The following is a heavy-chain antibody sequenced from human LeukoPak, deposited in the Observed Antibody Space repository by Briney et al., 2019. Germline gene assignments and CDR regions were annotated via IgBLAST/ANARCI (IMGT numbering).Heavy chain of an antibody. J-gene: IGHJ4*02. D-gene: IGHD6-19*01. CDR1: GFTFSSYE. V-gene: IGHV3-48*03. CDR3: ACQKGRIAVAVDY. CDR2: ISSSGSTI. Sequence: GGSLRLSCAAAGFTFSSYEMNWVRQAPGKGLEWVSYISSSGSTIYYADSVKGRFTISRDNAKNSLYLQMNSLRAEDTAVYYCACQKGRIAVAVDYWGQGTLVTVSS.